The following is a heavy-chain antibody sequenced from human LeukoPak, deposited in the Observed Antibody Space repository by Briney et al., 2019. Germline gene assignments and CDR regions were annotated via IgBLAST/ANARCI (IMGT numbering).Heavy chain of an antibody. CDR3: ANSLTDWLLSGTRAAQFDY. D-gene: IGHD3-9*01. CDR1: GFTFSSYG. CDR2: ISCDGSNK. V-gene: IGHV3-30*18. Sequence: PGRPLRLSCAASGFTFSSYGMHWVRQAPGRGLEGVAVISCDGSNKYYADSVKGRFTISRDNSKNTLYLQMNSLRAEDTAVYYCANSLTDWLLSGTRAAQFDYWGQGTLVTVSS. J-gene: IGHJ4*02.